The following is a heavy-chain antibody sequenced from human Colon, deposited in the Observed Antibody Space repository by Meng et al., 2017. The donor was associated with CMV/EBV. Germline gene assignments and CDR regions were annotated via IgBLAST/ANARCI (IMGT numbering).Heavy chain of an antibody. Sequence: AASGFIFSNYPIHWVRQAPGKGLERVAVISFDGGDTYYADSVKGRFTISRDNSKNTLFLQMNSLRAEDTAVYYCARDRSDVYRYLDSWGQGTLVTVSS. CDR1: GFIFSNYP. CDR3: ARDRSDVYRYLDS. CDR2: ISFDGGDT. D-gene: IGHD5-24*01. V-gene: IGHV3-30*04. J-gene: IGHJ5*01.